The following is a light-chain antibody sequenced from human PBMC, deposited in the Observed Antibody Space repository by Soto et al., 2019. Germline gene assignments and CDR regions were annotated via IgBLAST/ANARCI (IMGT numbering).Light chain of an antibody. V-gene: IGKV3-15*01. J-gene: IGKJ5*01. CDR2: DTS. CDR3: QQYNNWPPIT. CDR1: QSVKNSY. Sequence: EIVLTQSPGTLSLSPGDRATLSCGASQSVKNSYLAWYQQKPGQAPRLLIYDTSTRATGIPARFSGSGSGTEFTLTISSLQSEDFAVYYCQQYNNWPPITFGQGTRLAI.